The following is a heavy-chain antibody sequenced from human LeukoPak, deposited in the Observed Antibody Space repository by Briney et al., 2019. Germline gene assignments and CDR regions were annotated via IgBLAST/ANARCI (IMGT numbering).Heavy chain of an antibody. CDR2: INHSGST. J-gene: IGHJ6*03. Sequence: PSETLSLTCAVYGGSFSGYYWSWIRQPPGKGLEWIGEINHSGSTNYNPSLKSRVTISVDTSKNQFSLKLSSVAAADTALYYCARGRPGYHCSGCSCYSRGYYYYYMDVWGKGTTVTVSS. CDR1: GGSFSGYY. CDR3: ARGRPGYHCSGCSCYSRGYYYYYMDV. D-gene: IGHD2-15*01. V-gene: IGHV4-34*01.